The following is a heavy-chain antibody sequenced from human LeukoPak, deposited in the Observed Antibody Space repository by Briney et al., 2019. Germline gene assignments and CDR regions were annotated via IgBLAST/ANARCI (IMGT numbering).Heavy chain of an antibody. D-gene: IGHD6-19*01. Sequence: SETLSLTCTVSGGSISSSSYYWGWIRQPPGKGLEWIGSIYYSGSTYYNPSLKSRVTISVDTSKNQFSLKLSSVTAADTAGYYCARGSSSGWYGGWFDPWGQGTLVTVSS. V-gene: IGHV4-39*01. CDR1: GGSISSSSYY. J-gene: IGHJ5*02. CDR2: IYYSGST. CDR3: ARGSSSGWYGGWFDP.